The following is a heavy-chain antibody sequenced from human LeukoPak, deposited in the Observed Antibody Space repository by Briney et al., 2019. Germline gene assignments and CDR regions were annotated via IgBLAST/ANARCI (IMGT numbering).Heavy chain of an antibody. Sequence: SVKVSCKASGGTFSGYAISWVRQAPGQGLEWMGGIIPIFGTANYAQKFQGRVTITADESTSTAYMELSSLRSDDTAVYYCARALGMSGAFDIWGQGTMVTVSS. CDR1: GGTFSGYA. CDR3: ARALGMSGAFDI. CDR2: IIPIFGTA. D-gene: IGHD7-27*01. J-gene: IGHJ3*02. V-gene: IGHV1-69*13.